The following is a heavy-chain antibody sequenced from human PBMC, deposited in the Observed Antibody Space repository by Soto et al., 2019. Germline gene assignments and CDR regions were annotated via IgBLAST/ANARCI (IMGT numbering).Heavy chain of an antibody. D-gene: IGHD2-15*01. CDR1: GASMTTGGFS. J-gene: IGHJ4*02. Sequence: PSETLSLTCAVSGASMTTGGFSWTWVRQPPGGGLEWIGHVYHRASTQYNPSLKGRVSISVDTSRSLFSLRLTSLTAADTAVYFCTRGSAPTLSLLYFDTWGQGAPVTVSS. CDR2: VYHRAST. V-gene: IGHV4-30-2*01. CDR3: TRGSAPTLSLLYFDT.